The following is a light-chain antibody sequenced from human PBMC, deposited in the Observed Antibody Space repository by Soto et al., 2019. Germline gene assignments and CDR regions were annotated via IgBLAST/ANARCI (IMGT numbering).Light chain of an antibody. V-gene: IGKV3-20*01. Sequence: EIVLTQSPGTLSLFPGERATLSCRASQSISSSYLAWYQQKPGQAPRLLIYAASSRATGIPDRFSGAGSATDFALTISRLEPEDFAVYYCHQYGSAPPLTFGQGTKVEIK. J-gene: IGKJ1*01. CDR1: QSISSSY. CDR2: AAS. CDR3: HQYGSAPPLT.